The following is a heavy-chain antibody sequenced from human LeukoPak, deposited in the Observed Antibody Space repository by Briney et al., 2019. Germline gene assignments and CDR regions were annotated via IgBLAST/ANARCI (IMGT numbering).Heavy chain of an antibody. V-gene: IGHV1-46*01. J-gene: IGHJ5*02. D-gene: IGHD3-10*01. CDR3: ARAPPITRGPFDP. CDR2: INPTGGTT. CDR1: GYTFTSYY. Sequence: ASVKVSCKASGYTFTSYYMHWVRQAPGQGLEWMGIINPTGGTTIYAQMFQGRLTMTRDMSTSTVYMGLSSLRSDDTAVYYCARAPPITRGPFDPWGQGTLVTVSS.